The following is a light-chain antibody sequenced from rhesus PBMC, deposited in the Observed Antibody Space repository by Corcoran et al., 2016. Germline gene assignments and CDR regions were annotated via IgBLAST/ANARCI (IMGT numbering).Light chain of an antibody. CDR3: QQYNSLPLT. CDR1: QGISSY. J-gene: IGKJ4*01. CDR2: YAT. Sequence: DIQMTQSPSSVPASVGVRVTITCRASQGISSYLAWYQQKPGKAPKLLIFYATTLQSGVPSRFSGSGSGTDFTLTISSLQPDDFATYYCQQYNSLPLTFGGGTKVEIK. V-gene: IGKV1-25*01.